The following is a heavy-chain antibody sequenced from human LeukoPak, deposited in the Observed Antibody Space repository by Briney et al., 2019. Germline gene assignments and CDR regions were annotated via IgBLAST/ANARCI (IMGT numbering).Heavy chain of an antibody. CDR1: GFSFGDSY. Sequence: GGSLRLSCTASGFSFGDSYINWVRQAPGKWLEWIAAIRSKAKGATTEYAASGKGRFTISRDNSKNTLYLQMNSLRAEDTAVYYCARDPDGDYGMDVWGQGTTVTVSS. CDR3: ARDPDGDYGMDV. CDR2: IRSKAKGATT. J-gene: IGHJ6*02. D-gene: IGHD4-17*01. V-gene: IGHV3-49*04.